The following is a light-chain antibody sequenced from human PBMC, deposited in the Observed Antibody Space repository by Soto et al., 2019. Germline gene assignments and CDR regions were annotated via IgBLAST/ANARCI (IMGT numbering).Light chain of an antibody. CDR3: NSYTSSSTYV. V-gene: IGLV2-14*03. J-gene: IGLJ1*01. Sequence: QSALTQPASVSGSPGQSITISCTGTSSDVGGFNYVSWYQQHPGKAPKLMIYDVTHRPSGVSYRFSGSKSGNTASLTISGLQAEDEDDYYCNSYTSSSTYVFGTGTKVTVL. CDR1: SSDVGGFNY. CDR2: DVT.